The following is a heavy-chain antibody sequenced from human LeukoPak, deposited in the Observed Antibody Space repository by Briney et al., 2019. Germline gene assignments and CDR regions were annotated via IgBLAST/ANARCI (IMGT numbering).Heavy chain of an antibody. V-gene: IGHV4-39*07. CDR3: ASGYDILTGYYKSDY. J-gene: IGHJ4*02. CDR2: IYYSGST. D-gene: IGHD3-9*01. CDR1: GGSVSSSSYY. Sequence: SETLSLTCTVSGGSVSSSSYYWGWIRQPPGNGLEWIGSIYYSGSTYYNPSLKSRVTISVDTSENQFSLKLSSVTAADTAVYYCASGYDILTGYYKSDYWGQGTLVTVSS.